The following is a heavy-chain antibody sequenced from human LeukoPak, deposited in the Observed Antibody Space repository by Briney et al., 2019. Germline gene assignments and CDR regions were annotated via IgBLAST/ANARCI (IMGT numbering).Heavy chain of an antibody. J-gene: IGHJ4*02. V-gene: IGHV1-69*06. CDR3: EAVTNEGEKVY. CDR1: GGTFSSYA. Sequence: ASVKVSCKASGGTFSSYAISWARQAPGQGLEWMGGIIPIFGTANYAQKFQGRVTITAGKSTSTAYMELSSLRSEDTAVYYCEAVTNEGEKVYWGQGTLVTVSS. D-gene: IGHD4-17*01. CDR2: IIPIFGTA.